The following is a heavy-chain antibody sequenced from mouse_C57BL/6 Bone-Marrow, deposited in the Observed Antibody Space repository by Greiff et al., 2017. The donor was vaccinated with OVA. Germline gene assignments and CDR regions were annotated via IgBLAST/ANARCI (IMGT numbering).Heavy chain of an antibody. D-gene: IGHD1-3*01. CDR2: ISYDGSN. CDR1: GYSITSGYY. V-gene: IGHV3-6*01. J-gene: IGHJ3*01. Sequence: DVKLQESGPGLVKPSQSLSLTCSVTGYSITSGYYWNWIRQFPGNKLEWMGYISYDGSNNYNPSLKNRISITRDTSKNQFFLKLNSVTTEDTATYYCARGELDAWFAYWGQGTLVTVSA. CDR3: ARGELDAWFAY.